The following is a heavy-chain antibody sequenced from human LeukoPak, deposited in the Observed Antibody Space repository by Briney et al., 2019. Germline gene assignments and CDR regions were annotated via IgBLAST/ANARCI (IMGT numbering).Heavy chain of an antibody. D-gene: IGHD2-2*01. CDR1: GVSFRGYY. J-gene: IGHJ3*02. CDR3: AKDQGDYGYCSSTSCYAPHAFDI. V-gene: IGHV4-34*01. Sequence: PSETLSLTCAVYGVSFRGYYWSWIRQPPGKGLEWIGEINHSGSTNYNPSLKSRVTIPVDTSKNQFSLKLSSVTAADTAVYYCAKDQGDYGYCSSTSCYAPHAFDIWGQGTMVTVSS. CDR2: INHSGST.